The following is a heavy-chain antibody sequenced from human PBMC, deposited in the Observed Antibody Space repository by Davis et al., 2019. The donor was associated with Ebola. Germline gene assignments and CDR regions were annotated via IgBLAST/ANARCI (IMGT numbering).Heavy chain of an antibody. CDR1: GYTFTNYG. J-gene: IGHJ3*02. Sequence: ASVKVSCKASGYTFTNYGISWVRQAPGQGLEWMGWISAYNGKTNYAQMLQGRVTMTTDTSTSTAYMELRSLRPDDTAVYYCVRGGDCIGTNCFDMWGQGTVVTVSS. CDR2: ISAYNGKT. D-gene: IGHD2-2*01. V-gene: IGHV1-18*01. CDR3: VRGGDCIGTNCFDM.